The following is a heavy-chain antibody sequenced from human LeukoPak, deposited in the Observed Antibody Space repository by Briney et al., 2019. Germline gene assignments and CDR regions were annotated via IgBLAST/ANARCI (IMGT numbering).Heavy chain of an antibody. CDR3: AREDGYCSGGNCYSYFDS. CDR1: EFIFSNYW. Sequence: PGGSLRLSCAASEFIFSNYWMSWVRQAPGKGLEWVAYIKKTGSETYYVDSVKGRFTITRDNARNSLFLQMNSLRAEDTAVYYCAREDGYCSGGNCYSYFDSWGQGTLVTVSS. J-gene: IGHJ4*02. D-gene: IGHD2-15*01. CDR2: IKKTGSET. V-gene: IGHV3-7*01.